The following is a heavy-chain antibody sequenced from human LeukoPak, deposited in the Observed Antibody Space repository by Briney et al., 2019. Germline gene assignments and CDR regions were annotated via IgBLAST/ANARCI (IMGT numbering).Heavy chain of an antibody. CDR1: GFTFSTYS. Sequence: GGSLRLSCAASGFTFSTYSMNWVRQAPGKGLEWVSYISISSGIIYYADSVKGRFTISRDNAKNSLYLQMNSLRAEDTAVYYCASRLVRDFDYWGQGTLATVSS. V-gene: IGHV3-48*01. D-gene: IGHD3-10*01. CDR3: ASRLVRDFDY. J-gene: IGHJ4*02. CDR2: ISISSGII.